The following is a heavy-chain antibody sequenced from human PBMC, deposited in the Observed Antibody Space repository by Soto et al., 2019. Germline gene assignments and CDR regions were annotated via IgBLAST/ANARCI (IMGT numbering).Heavy chain of an antibody. J-gene: IGHJ3*02. D-gene: IGHD3-16*01. V-gene: IGHV1-2*04. CDR1: GYTFTGYY. CDR3: ARAEITVNDAFDI. CDR2: INPNSGGT. Sequence: ASVKVSCKASGYTFTGYYMRWVRQAPGQGLEWMGWINPNSGGTNYAQKFQGWVTMTRDTSISAAYMELSRLRSDDTAVYYCARAEITVNDAFDIWGQGTMVTVSS.